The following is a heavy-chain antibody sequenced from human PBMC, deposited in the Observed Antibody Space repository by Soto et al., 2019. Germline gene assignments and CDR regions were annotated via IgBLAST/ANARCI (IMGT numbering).Heavy chain of an antibody. J-gene: IGHJ4*02. Sequence: QVQLQESGPGLVKPSETLSLTRTVSGGSLSTYYWSWIRQPPGKGLEWIGYIYYTGSTHYNPSLKSRVSISLDTSKNHFSLQLTSVTAADTAVYYCARDKGGWPDYWGQGTLVTVSS. CDR2: IYYTGST. V-gene: IGHV4-59*01. D-gene: IGHD1-26*01. CDR3: ARDKGGWPDY. CDR1: GGSLSTYY.